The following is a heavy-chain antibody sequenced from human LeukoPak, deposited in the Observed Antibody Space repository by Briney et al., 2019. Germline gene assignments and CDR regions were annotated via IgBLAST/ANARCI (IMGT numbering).Heavy chain of an antibody. CDR1: GFTFSSYE. J-gene: IGHJ4*02. Sequence: PGGSLRLSCAASGFTFSSYEMNWVRQAPGKGLEWVSYISSSGSTIYYADSVKGRFTISRDNAKNSPYLQMNSLRAEDTAVYYCARGVVAATLDYWGQGTLVTVSS. V-gene: IGHV3-48*03. CDR3: ARGVVAATLDY. D-gene: IGHD2-15*01. CDR2: ISSSGSTI.